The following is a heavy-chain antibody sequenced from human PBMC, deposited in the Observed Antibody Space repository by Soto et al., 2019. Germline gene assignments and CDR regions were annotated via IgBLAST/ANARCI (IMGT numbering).Heavy chain of an antibody. Sequence: ASVKVSCKASGGTLSNFAINWVRQAPGQGLEWMGGIIPILGTANYTQKLQGRVTITADESTSTAYMDLSSLRSEDTAVYYCASRGGNGFYYYYYMDVWGKGTTVTVSS. V-gene: IGHV1-69*13. D-gene: IGHD3-16*01. CDR3: ASRGGNGFYYYYYMDV. CDR2: IIPILGTA. CDR1: GGTLSNFA. J-gene: IGHJ6*03.